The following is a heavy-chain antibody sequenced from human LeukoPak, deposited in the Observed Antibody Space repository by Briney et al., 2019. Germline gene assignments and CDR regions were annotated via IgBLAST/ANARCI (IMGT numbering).Heavy chain of an antibody. D-gene: IGHD2-2*01. Sequence: PGTSPRLSCAASGFTFNNFAMHWVRQAPGKGLEWVAVISIDGAKTYSADSVKGRFTISRDNSKKTLYLKMNTVRAEDTAVYYCAKGEGGRSSWYDFYDYGMDVWGKGTTVTVSS. CDR2: ISIDGAKT. CDR3: AKGEGGRSSWYDFYDYGMDV. J-gene: IGHJ6*04. CDR1: GFTFNNFA. V-gene: IGHV3-30*18.